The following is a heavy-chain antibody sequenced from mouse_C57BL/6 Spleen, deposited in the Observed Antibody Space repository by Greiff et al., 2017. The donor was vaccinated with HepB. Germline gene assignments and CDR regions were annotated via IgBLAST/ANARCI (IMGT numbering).Heavy chain of an antibody. V-gene: IGHV1-55*01. CDR3: ARGSGYSDY. CDR2: IYPGSGNT. Sequence: QVQLQQPGAELVKPGASVKMSCKASGYTFTSYWITWVKQRPGQGLEWIGDIYPGSGNTNYNEKFKSKSTLTADTSSSTAYMQLSSLTSEDSAVYCCARGSGYSDYWGQGTTLTVSS. CDR1: GYTFTSYW. J-gene: IGHJ2*01. D-gene: IGHD3-2*02.